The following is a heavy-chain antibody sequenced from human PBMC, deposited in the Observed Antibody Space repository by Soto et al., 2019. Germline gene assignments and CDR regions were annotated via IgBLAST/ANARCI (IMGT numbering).Heavy chain of an antibody. CDR1: GFTFSSYS. CDR2: ISRSSSTI. CDR3: ARDGVGYGDPVDY. V-gene: IGHV3-48*02. D-gene: IGHD4-17*01. Sequence: EVQLVESGGGLVQPGGSLRLSCAASGFTFSSYSMNWVRQAPGQGLEGVSYISRSSSTIYYADSVKGRFTISRDNAKNSLYLQMNSLRDEDTAVYYCARDGVGYGDPVDYCGQGTLVTVSS. J-gene: IGHJ4*02.